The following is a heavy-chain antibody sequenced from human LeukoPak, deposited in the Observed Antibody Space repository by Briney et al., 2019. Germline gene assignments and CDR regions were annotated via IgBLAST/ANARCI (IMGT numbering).Heavy chain of an antibody. CDR1: GGSISSGGFY. J-gene: IGHJ4*02. CDR2: IYYSGST. V-gene: IGHV4-61*08. D-gene: IGHD3-22*01. Sequence: SETLSLTCTVSGGSISSGGFYWSWIRQHPGKGLEWIGYIYYSGSTNYNPSLKSRVTISVDTSKNQFSLKLSSVTAADTAVYYCARYYDSSGYYDYWGQGTLVTVSS. CDR3: ARYYDSSGYYDY.